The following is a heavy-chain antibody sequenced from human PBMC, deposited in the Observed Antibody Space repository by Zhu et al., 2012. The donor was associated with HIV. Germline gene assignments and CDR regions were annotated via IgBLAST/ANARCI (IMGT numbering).Heavy chain of an antibody. CDR2: INSDGSST. J-gene: IGHJ2*01. V-gene: IGHV3-74*01. CDR3: ARDPGSYGEAWYFDL. Sequence: VQLVESGGGLVQPGGSLRLSCAASGFTFSSYWMHWVRQAPGKGLVWVSRINSDGSSTSYADSVKGRFTISRDNAKNTLYLQMNSLRAEDTAVYYCARDPGSYGEAWYFDLWGRGTRGHCLL. CDR1: GFTFSSYW. D-gene: IGHD3-16*01.